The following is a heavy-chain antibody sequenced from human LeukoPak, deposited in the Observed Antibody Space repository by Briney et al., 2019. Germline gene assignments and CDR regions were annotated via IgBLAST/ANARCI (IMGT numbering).Heavy chain of an antibody. CDR3: ARDRAHSSGWYMSDRFPIDY. CDR1: GFTFSSYS. V-gene: IGHV3-48*01. J-gene: IGHJ4*02. Sequence: RPGGSLRLSCAASGFTFSSYSMNWVRQAPGKGLEWVSYISSSSSTIYYADSVKGRFTISRDNAKNSLYLQMNSLRAEDTAVYYCARDRAHSSGWYMSDRFPIDYWGQGTLVTVSS. CDR2: ISSSSSTI. D-gene: IGHD6-19*01.